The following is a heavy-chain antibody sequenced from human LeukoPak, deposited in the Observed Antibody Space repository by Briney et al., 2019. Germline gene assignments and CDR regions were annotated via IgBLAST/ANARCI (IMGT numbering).Heavy chain of an antibody. CDR3: ARDNIGFDD. V-gene: IGHV1-18*01. Sequence: GASVKVSCKAFGYTFTRYGMIWVGHAPGQGLEWRGWIGAYNANTNYAQKLQGRVTMTTDTSTRTTYMERRSLRSDDTAVYYCARDNIGFDDWGQGTVVTVSS. D-gene: IGHD5-12*01. CDR1: GYTFTRYG. J-gene: IGHJ4*02. CDR2: IGAYNANT.